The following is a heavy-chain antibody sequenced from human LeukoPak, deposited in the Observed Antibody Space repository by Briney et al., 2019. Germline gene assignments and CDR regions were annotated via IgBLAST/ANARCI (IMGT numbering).Heavy chain of an antibody. V-gene: IGHV3-7*03. J-gene: IGHJ6*02. Sequence: GGSLRLSCAASGFTFSSYWMSWVRQAPGKGLEWVANIKQGGSEKYYVDSVKGRFTISRDNAKNSLYLQMNSLRAEDTAVYYCARDLERIAAAGRVYYYYGMDVWGQGTTVTVSS. CDR3: ARDLERIAAAGRVYYYYGMDV. CDR2: IKQGGSEK. CDR1: GFTFSSYW. D-gene: IGHD6-13*01.